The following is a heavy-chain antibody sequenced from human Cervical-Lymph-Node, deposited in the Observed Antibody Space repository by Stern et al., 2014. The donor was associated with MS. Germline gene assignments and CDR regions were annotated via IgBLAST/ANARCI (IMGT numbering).Heavy chain of an antibody. CDR2: IFWNDDK. V-gene: IGHV2-26*01. D-gene: IGHD3-22*01. CDR3: ARTADSDSSGYYYIDY. J-gene: IGHJ4*02. Sequence: ESGPVLVKPTETLTLTCTFSGFSLSNARMGVSWIRQPPGKALECLALIFWNDDKSYNTSLKSRLTIFKDTSKRQGVLTLTNMDPVDTATYYCARTADSDSSGYYYIDYWGQGTRVTVSS. CDR1: GFSLSNARMG.